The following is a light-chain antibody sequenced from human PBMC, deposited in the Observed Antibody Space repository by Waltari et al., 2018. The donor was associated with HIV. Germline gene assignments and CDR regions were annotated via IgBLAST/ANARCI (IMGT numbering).Light chain of an antibody. CDR3: QAWDSSTPKV. J-gene: IGLJ2*01. Sequence: SYELTQPPSVSVSPGQTASITCSGDKLGDKYTCWYQQKPGQSPVLDIYKDSKRPSGIPERFSGSNSGNTATLTISGTQAMDEADYYCQAWDSSTPKVFGGGTKLTVL. CDR1: KLGDKY. CDR2: KDS. V-gene: IGLV3-1*01.